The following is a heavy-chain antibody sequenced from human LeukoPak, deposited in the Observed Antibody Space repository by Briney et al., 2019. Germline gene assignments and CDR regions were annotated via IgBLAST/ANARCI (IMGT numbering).Heavy chain of an antibody. CDR3: ARSVSPLYFDY. D-gene: IGHD5/OR15-5a*01. V-gene: IGHV4-34*01. CDR2: INHSGST. CDR1: GGSFSGYY. Sequence: SETLSLTCAIYGGSFSGYYWSWIRQPPGKGLEWIGEINHSGSTNYNPSLKSRVTISVDTSKNQFSLKLSSVTAADTAVYYCARSVSPLYFDYWGQGTLVTVSS. J-gene: IGHJ4*02.